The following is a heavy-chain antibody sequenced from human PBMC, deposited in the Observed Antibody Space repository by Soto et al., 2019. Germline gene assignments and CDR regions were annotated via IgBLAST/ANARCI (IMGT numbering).Heavy chain of an antibody. V-gene: IGHV4-59*01. D-gene: IGHD3-10*01. J-gene: IGHJ5*02. CDR2: IYDDGSA. CDR1: GGSISSSY. Sequence: PSETLSLTCTVSGGSISSSYWSWIRQPPGKGLEWLAYIYDDGSANYNPSLKSRATISLDMSKNQFSLKLTSVTAADTAVYYCARDRGVMHYYGSGSYYNPNNWFDPWGQGTLVTVSS. CDR3: ARDRGVMHYYGSGSYYNPNNWFDP.